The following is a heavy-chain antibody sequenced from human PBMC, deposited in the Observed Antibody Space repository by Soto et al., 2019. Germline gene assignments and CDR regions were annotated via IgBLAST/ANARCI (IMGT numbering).Heavy chain of an antibody. J-gene: IGHJ4*02. Sequence: PGGSLRLSCAASGFTFSAYAMSWVRQAPGKGLEWVSTITVFGGRTFYADSVKGRFTISRDNSKNTLYLQMTTLRAEDTALYYFAKVLTYSAAPPGHFVSWGQGTLVTLSS. CDR2: ITVFGGRT. V-gene: IGHV3-23*01. CDR3: AKVLTYSAAPPGHFVS. CDR1: GFTFSAYA. D-gene: IGHD3-16*01.